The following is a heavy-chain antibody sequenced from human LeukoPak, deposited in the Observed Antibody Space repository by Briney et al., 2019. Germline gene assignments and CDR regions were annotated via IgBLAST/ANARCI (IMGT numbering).Heavy chain of an antibody. V-gene: IGHV3-7*03. CDR2: IKEDGSKI. J-gene: IGHJ4*02. CDR1: GFTLNSYW. Sequence: GGSLRLSCAASGFTLNSYWMSWVRQAPGKGLEWVANIKEDGSKIYYVDSVKGRFTISRDNAKNSLCLQMNSLRAEDTAVYYCARAVAAAGSYWGQGTLVTVSS. CDR3: ARAVAAAGSY. D-gene: IGHD6-13*01.